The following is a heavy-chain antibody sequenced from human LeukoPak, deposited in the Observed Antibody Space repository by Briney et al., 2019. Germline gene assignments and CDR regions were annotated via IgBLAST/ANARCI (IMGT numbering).Heavy chain of an antibody. D-gene: IGHD4-17*01. V-gene: IGHV3-48*01. J-gene: IGHJ4*02. CDR3: ARAGYGYYFDY. Sequence: GSLRLSCAASGFTFSSYSMNWVRQAPGKGLQWVSYISSISHTIYYADSVKGRFTITRVNTKNSLYLQMHSLRAEDTAVYYCARAGYGYYFDYWGQGTLVTVSS. CDR2: ISSISHTI. CDR1: GFTFSSYS.